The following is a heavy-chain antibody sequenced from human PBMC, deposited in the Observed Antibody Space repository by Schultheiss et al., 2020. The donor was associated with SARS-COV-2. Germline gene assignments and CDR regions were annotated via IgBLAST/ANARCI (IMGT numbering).Heavy chain of an antibody. CDR3: AKTSGGLWFGESHFDS. Sequence: GESLKISCAASGFSFSDYYMSWIRQAPGKGLEWISAIRGNGNFTYYADSVKGRFTISRDNSKNTLYLQMNSLRGEDTAVYYCAKTSGGLWFGESHFDSWGQGTLVTVSS. CDR1: GFSFSDYY. J-gene: IGHJ4*02. CDR2: IRGNGNFT. V-gene: IGHV3-23*01. D-gene: IGHD3-10*01.